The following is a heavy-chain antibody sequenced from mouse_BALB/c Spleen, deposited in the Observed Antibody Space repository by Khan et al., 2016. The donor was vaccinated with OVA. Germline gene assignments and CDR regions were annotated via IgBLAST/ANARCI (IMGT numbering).Heavy chain of an antibody. D-gene: IGHD1-1*02. V-gene: IGHV2-6-5*01. J-gene: IGHJ4*01. CDR2: IWGGATT. CDR3: AKLLWSHYYAMDY. Sequence: QVQLKQSGPGLVAPSQSLSITCTVSGFSLTDYGVGWIRQPPGKGLEWLGVIWGGATTHYNSALKSRLSISKDNSKSQVFLKMNSLQTDDTAMYYCAKLLWSHYYAMDYWGQGTSVTVSS. CDR1: GFSLTDYG.